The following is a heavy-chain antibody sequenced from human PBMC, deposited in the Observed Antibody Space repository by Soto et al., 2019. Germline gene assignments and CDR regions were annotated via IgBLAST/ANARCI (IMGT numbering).Heavy chain of an antibody. Sequence: PGESLKISCQGSGYDFSKYWITWVRQLPGKGLEWMARIDPGDSYSDYSPSFRGHVTMSIDKSTSTAHLQWTSLRTSDTAIYYCARLERPTVAGTCNNWGQGTQVTAPQ. CDR2: IDPGDSYS. V-gene: IGHV5-10-1*01. J-gene: IGHJ4*02. D-gene: IGHD6-19*01. CDR1: GYDFSKYW. CDR3: ARLERPTVAGTCNN.